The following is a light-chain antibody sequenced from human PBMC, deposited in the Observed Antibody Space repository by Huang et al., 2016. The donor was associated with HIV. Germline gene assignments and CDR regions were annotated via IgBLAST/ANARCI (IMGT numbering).Light chain of an antibody. CDR3: HQYGSSPLT. Sequence: IVLTQSPATLSLSPRERATLSCGASQTITKNYLAWYQQKPGLAPRLLIYDASTRATGIPDRFSGRGSGTDFTLTINTLEPEDFAVYYCHQYGSSPLTFGGGTKVEIK. V-gene: IGKV3D-20*01. J-gene: IGKJ4*01. CDR1: QTITKNY. CDR2: DAS.